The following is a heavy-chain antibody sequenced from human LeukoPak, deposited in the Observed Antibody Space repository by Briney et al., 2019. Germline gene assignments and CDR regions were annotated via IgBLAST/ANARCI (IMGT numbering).Heavy chain of an antibody. CDR2: IRSKAYGGTT. CDR1: GFSFGDHA. Sequence: PGRTLRLSCKASGFSFGDHAMSWVRQAPGKGLEWGGLIRSKAYGGTTAYAATVRGRFTISRDDSTTVVYLQMNSLNTDDTAVYYCTRDGYSLLTGSVPHYYYGMDVWGQGTTVTVSS. D-gene: IGHD1-20*01. J-gene: IGHJ6*02. CDR3: TRDGYSLLTGSVPHYYYGMDV. V-gene: IGHV3-49*04.